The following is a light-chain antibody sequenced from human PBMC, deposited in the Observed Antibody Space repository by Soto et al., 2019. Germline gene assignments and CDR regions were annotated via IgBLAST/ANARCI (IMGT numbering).Light chain of an antibody. J-gene: IGLJ2*01. CDR3: SSYTSSSTLV. CDR2: EVS. Sequence: QSVLTQPASVSGSPGQSITISCTGTNSDVGTYNYVSWYQQHPGKAPKFVVYEVSDRPSGVSDRFSGSKSGNTASLTISGLQAEDEADYYCSSYTSSSTLVFGGGTNVTVL. CDR1: NSDVGTYNY. V-gene: IGLV2-14*01.